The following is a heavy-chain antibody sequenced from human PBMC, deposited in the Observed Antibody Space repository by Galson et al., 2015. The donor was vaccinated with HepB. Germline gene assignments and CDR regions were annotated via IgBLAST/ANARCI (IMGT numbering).Heavy chain of an antibody. CDR1: GFTFNDVW. CDR3: HTCLRWDLRDFDY. Sequence: SLRLSCAASGFTFNDVWMSWVRQAAGKGLEWIGRIKSKTDGGTEDYAAPVKGRFTISRDDSRNTVYLEMNSLTTEDTAVYYCHTCLRWDLRDFDYWGQGTLVTVSS. D-gene: IGHD1-26*01. CDR2: IKSKTDGGTE. V-gene: IGHV3-15*01. J-gene: IGHJ4*02.